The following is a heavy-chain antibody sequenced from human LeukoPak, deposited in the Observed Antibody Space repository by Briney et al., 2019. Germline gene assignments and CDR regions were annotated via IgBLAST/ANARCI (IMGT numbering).Heavy chain of an antibody. CDR1: GFTFKTYH. J-gene: IGHJ4*02. V-gene: IGHV3-48*03. CDR2: ITSGGSVI. D-gene: IGHD3-16*01. Sequence: PGRSLTLTCAAYGFTFKTYHMNWVRQAPGKGLEWLSGITSGGSVIYYADSVKGRFTISRDDAMNTVFLQMSGLTVDDTAVYYCARKRLADLGDDTSFGGTPFDSWGQGTLVIVSS. CDR3: ARKRLADLGDDTSFGGTPFDS.